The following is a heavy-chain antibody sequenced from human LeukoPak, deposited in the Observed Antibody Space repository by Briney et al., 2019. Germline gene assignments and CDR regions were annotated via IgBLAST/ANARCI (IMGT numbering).Heavy chain of an antibody. J-gene: IGHJ4*02. CDR1: GLTFIDAW. CDR3: ARDRDWVFDY. D-gene: IGHD2-21*02. CDR2: ISNSATTI. Sequence: GESLRLSCEVSGLTFIDAWVSWVRQAPGKGLEWVSYISNSATTIYYADSVKGRFTISRDNAKNSLYLQMSSLRAEDTAVYYCARDRDWVFDYWGQGTLVTVSS. V-gene: IGHV3-11*04.